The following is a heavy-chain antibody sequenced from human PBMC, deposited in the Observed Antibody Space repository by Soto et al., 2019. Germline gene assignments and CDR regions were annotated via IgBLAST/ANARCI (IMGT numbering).Heavy chain of an antibody. Sequence: ASVKVSCKASGSSFPSYGISWVRQAPGQRLEWMGWISAYNGNTNYAQRLQGRVTMTTDTSTSTAYMELRSLRSDDTAVYYCERDQWGGTPMFVDYWGQRTLVIVSA. CDR3: ERDQWGGTPMFVDY. CDR1: GSSFPSYG. CDR2: ISAYNGNT. J-gene: IGHJ4*02. D-gene: IGHD3-10*02. V-gene: IGHV1-18*01.